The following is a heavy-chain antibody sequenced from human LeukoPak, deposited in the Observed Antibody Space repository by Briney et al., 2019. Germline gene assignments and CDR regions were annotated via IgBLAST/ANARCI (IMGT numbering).Heavy chain of an antibody. V-gene: IGHV1-3*01. D-gene: IGHD1-1*01. CDR1: EYTFSSYA. CDR2: INAGNGDT. J-gene: IGHJ4*02. CDR3: ARDRGGTGDFDY. Sequence: GASVKVSCKASEYTFSSYAMHWVRRAPGQRLEWMGWINAGNGDTKYSQKFQGRVTIARDTSANTAYMELSSLRSEDTAVYYCARDRGGTGDFDYWGQGTLVTVSS.